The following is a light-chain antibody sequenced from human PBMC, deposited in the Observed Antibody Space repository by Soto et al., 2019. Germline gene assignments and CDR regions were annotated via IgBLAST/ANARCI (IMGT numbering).Light chain of an antibody. J-gene: IGKJ4*01. CDR2: GAS. V-gene: IGKV1-12*01. CDR1: QHISTW. CDR3: QNANSLPLT. Sequence: DIQMTQSPSSVSASVGDRVTITCRASQHISTWLVWLQQKPGKAPKVLIYGASSLKSGVPSRVSGSGSRAHFTRTISSRQPEDFTTYGCQNANSLPLTFGGGTKVEIK.